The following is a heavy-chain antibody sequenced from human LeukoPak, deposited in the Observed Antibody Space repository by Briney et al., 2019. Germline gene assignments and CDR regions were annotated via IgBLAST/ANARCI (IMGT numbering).Heavy chain of an antibody. Sequence: GGSLRLSCAVSDFSFSLSTMSWVRQAAGKELEWVAKVKEDGSDEKYVDSVKGRFTISRDNAKNSLYVQMNSLRHEDTAVYFCVVGGAGGGYFPNWGQGSLVIVSS. D-gene: IGHD3-16*01. V-gene: IGHV3-7*01. CDR3: VVGGAGGGYFPN. J-gene: IGHJ1*01. CDR2: VKEDGSDE. CDR1: DFSFSLST.